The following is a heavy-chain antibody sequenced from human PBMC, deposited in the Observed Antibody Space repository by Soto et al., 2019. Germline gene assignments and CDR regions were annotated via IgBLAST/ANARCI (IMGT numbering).Heavy chain of an antibody. CDR3: AHKGCRGAGMDV. D-gene: IGHD2-15*01. CDR2: IYWDDDK. Sequence: QITLKESGPTLVKPTQNLTLTCTFSGFSVSTSGVGVAWIRQPPGKALEWLALIYWDDDKRYSPFLQSRVTITKDTSKNQVVLTMTNMDPVDTATYYCAHKGCRGAGMDVWGQGTTVTVSS. CDR1: GFSVSTSGVG. V-gene: IGHV2-5*02. J-gene: IGHJ6*02.